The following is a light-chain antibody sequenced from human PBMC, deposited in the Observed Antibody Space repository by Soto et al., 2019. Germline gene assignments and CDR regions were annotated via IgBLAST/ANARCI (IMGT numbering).Light chain of an antibody. J-gene: IGKJ1*01. CDR2: GAS. CDR1: QSVSSN. V-gene: IGKV3D-15*01. CDR3: QQYNKWPQT. Sequence: ERVLTQSPGTLSLSPGERATLSCRSSQSVSSNYLAWYQQKPGQAPRLLIYGASTRATGIPARFSGSGSGTECTLTISSLQSEDLAVYHCQQYNKWPQTLGQGTKVDIK.